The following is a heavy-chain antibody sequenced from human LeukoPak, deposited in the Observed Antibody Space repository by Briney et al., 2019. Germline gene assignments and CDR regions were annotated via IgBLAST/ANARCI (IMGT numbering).Heavy chain of an antibody. CDR1: GGTFSSYA. J-gene: IGHJ3*02. CDR2: IIPIFGTA. D-gene: IGHD3-22*01. V-gene: IGHV1-69*05. CDR3: ASLEWGSSGYYNDALDI. Sequence: SVKVSCKASGGTFSSYAISWVRQAPGQGLEWMGRIIPIFGTANYAQKFQGRVTITTDESTSTAYMELSSLRSEDTAVYYCASLEWGSSGYYNDALDIWGQGTMVTVSS.